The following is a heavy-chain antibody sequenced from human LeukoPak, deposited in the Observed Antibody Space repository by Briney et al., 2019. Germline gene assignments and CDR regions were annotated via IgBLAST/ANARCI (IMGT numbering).Heavy chain of an antibody. CDR2: VHRDGIT. V-gene: IGHV4-4*02. CDR3: ARGHEYDY. CDR1: GASITYF. Sequence: SETLSLTCAVSGASITYFWSWVRQPPGKGLEWIGEVHRDGITNYNPSLKSRVTMSVDKPKNQLSLQLTSVTAADTAVYYCARGHEYDYWGQGTLVTVSS. D-gene: IGHD6-6*01. J-gene: IGHJ4*02.